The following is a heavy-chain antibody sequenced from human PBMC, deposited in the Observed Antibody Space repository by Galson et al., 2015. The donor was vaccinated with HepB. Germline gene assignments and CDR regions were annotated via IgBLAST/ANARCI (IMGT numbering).Heavy chain of an antibody. Sequence: SLRLSCAASGFTFSSYEMNWVRQAPGKGLEWVSYISSSGSTIYYADSVKGRFTISRDNAKNSLYLQMNSLRAEDTAVYYCARVGAVVSSRTRFDPWGQGTLVTVSS. V-gene: IGHV3-48*03. J-gene: IGHJ5*02. CDR2: ISSSGSTI. D-gene: IGHD6-19*01. CDR3: ARVGAVVSSRTRFDP. CDR1: GFTFSSYE.